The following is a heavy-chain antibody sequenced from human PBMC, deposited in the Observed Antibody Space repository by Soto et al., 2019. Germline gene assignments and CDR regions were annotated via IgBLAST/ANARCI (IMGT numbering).Heavy chain of an antibody. J-gene: IGHJ5*02. CDR3: GGRTSLASVQLFVGEISNHNWFDP. CDR1: NDSIIIPITY. D-gene: IGHD3-10*01. V-gene: IGHV4-39*01. Sequence: HLQLQESGQGWLKPPRPLPLPGPVSNDSIIIPITYWGWIRQPQGKGLEGMGRFIHTGSSYYNPSLQGRVTISMDKSKNQFSLKLTSVTAADTAIYFCGGRTSLASVQLFVGEISNHNWFDPWSQGTLVTVSS. CDR2: FIHTGSS.